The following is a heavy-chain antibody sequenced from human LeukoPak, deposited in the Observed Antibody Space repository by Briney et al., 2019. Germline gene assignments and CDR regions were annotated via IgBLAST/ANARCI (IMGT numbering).Heavy chain of an antibody. J-gene: IGHJ6*02. Sequence: ASVKVSCKASGYTFTGYYMHWVRQAPGQGLEWMGWINPNSGGTNYAQKFQGRVTMARDTSISTAYMELSRLRSDDTAVYYCARVAYDYVWGSSAQSYGMDVWGQGTTVTVSS. D-gene: IGHD3-16*01. CDR2: INPNSGGT. CDR1: GYTFTGYY. CDR3: ARVAYDYVWGSSAQSYGMDV. V-gene: IGHV1-2*02.